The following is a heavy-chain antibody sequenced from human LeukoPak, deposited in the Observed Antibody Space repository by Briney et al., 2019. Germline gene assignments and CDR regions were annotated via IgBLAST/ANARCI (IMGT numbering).Heavy chain of an antibody. CDR3: ASAYDILTGSTYYFDY. D-gene: IGHD3-9*01. J-gene: IGHJ4*02. V-gene: IGHV4-38-2*02. CDR2: IHHSGNT. Sequence: SETLSLTCTVSGYSISSGSYWGWIRQSPGKGLEWIGSIHHSGNTYYNPSLKSRVTISVDTSKNQFSLKLSSVTAADTAVYYCASAYDILTGSTYYFDYWGQGTLVTVSS. CDR1: GYSISSGSY.